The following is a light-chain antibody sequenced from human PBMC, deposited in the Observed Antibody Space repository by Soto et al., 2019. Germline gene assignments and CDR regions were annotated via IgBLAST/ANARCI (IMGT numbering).Light chain of an antibody. J-gene: IGKJ1*01. V-gene: IGKV3-20*01. CDR3: QKYGKIPWT. CDR2: AAS. Sequence: EIVLTQSPGTLSLSPGERVTLSCRASQSVSATYFAWYQQKPGQAPRLLIYAASSRATGIPDRFSGSGSGTDFTLTINRLQPEDFAVYYCQKYGKIPWTFGQGTKVEI. CDR1: QSVSATY.